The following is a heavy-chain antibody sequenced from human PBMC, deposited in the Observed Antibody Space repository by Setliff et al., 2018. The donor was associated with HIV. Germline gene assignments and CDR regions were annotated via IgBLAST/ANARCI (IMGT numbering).Heavy chain of an antibody. D-gene: IGHD5-18*01. CDR2: ISSSSSYI. J-gene: IGHJ3*02. CDR1: GFTFSSYS. CDR3: ARVRFLYGYRSSDAFDI. Sequence: GGFLRLSCAASGFTFSSYSMNWVRQAPGKGLEWVSSISSSSSYIDYADSVKCRFTISIDNAKNSLYLQMNSLRAEDTAVYYCARVRFLYGYRSSDAFDIWGQGTMVTVSS. V-gene: IGHV3-21*01.